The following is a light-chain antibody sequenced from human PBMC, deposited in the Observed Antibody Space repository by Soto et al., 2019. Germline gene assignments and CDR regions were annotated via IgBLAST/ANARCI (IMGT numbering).Light chain of an antibody. CDR2: DVT. CDR1: SSDVGGSNF. J-gene: IGLJ1*01. V-gene: IGLV2-11*01. CDR3: CSYAGSYTYV. Sequence: QSALTQPRSVSGSPGQSVTISCTGTSSDVGGSNFVSWYQQHPGTAPKLMIYDVTKRPSGVPDRFSGSKSGNTASLTISGLQAEDEADYYFCSYAGSYTYVFGTGTKVTVL.